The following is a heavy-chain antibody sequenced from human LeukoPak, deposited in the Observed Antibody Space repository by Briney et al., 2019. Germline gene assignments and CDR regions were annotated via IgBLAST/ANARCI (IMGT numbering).Heavy chain of an antibody. CDR1: GYTFTSYY. Sequence: GASVKVSCKASGYTFTSYYMHWVRQAPGQGLEWMGIINPSGGSTSYAQKFQGRVTMTRDTSTSTVYMELSSLRSEDTAVYYCARDSYPYGSGSYPDYWGQGTLVTVSS. J-gene: IGHJ4*02. CDR3: ARDSYPYGSGSYPDY. D-gene: IGHD3-10*01. V-gene: IGHV1-46*01. CDR2: INPSGGST.